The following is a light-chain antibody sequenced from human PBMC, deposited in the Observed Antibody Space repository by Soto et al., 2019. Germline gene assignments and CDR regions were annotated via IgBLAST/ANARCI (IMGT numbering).Light chain of an antibody. CDR1: SSDVGGYNY. CDR3: SSYTSSSTSYG. J-gene: IGLJ1*01. V-gene: IGLV2-14*01. Sequence: QSLLAQPASVSGSPGQSITISCTGTSSDVGGYNYVSWYQQHPGKAPKLMIYEVSNRPSGVSNRFSGSKSGNTASLTISGRQAEDEADYYCSSYTSSSTSYGCGKGTKV. CDR2: EVS.